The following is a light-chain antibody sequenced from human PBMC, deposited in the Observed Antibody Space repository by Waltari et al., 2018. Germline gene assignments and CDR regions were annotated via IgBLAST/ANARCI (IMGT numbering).Light chain of an antibody. Sequence: DIEMTQSPSSLSASVGDRVTFTCQASQGIRKNLNWFQQKPGKAPQVLIFDASTAQAAVATRFSGSCSATDFVFTISSLQPEDIGTYCCQQYANLPLTFGGGTRVEIK. J-gene: IGKJ4*01. CDR3: QQYANLPLT. V-gene: IGKV1-33*01. CDR1: QGIRKN. CDR2: DAS.